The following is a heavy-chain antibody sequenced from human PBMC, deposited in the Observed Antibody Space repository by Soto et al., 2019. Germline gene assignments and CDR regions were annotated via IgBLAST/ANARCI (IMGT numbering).Heavy chain of an antibody. J-gene: IGHJ6*02. CDR2: IIPIFGTA. V-gene: IGHV1-69*06. D-gene: IGHD5-18*01. Sequence: QVQLVQSGAEVKKPGSSVKVSCKASGGTFSSYAISWVRQAPGQGLEWMGGIIPIFGTANYAQKFQGRVTITADKSTSTAYMELSSLRSEDTAAYYCARDQSGYSYGYNYYYGMDVWGQGTTVTVSS. CDR1: GGTFSSYA. CDR3: ARDQSGYSYGYNYYYGMDV.